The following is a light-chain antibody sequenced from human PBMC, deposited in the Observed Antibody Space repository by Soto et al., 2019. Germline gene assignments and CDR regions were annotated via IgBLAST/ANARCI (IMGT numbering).Light chain of an antibody. CDR3: QQRSNWSPVFT. J-gene: IGKJ3*01. V-gene: IGKV3-11*01. CDR2: DAS. CDR1: QSVSSY. Sequence: ELVLTQSPATLSLSPGERVTLSCRASQSVSSYLAWYQQKPGQAPRLLIYDASNRATGIPARFSGSGSGTVFALTISSLEPEDFAVYYCQQRSNWSPVFTFGPGTKVDIK.